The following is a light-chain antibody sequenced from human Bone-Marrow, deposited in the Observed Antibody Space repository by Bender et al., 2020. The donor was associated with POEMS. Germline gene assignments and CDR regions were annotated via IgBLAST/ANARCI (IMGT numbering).Light chain of an antibody. Sequence: QSALTQPRSVSGSPGHSVTISCTGTDSDIGGYDYVSWYQQHPGKAPTVIIFDVNQRPSRVPDRFSASKSGNTASLTISGLQADDEAVYYCSSYAGSPVLFGGGTNLTVL. V-gene: IGLV2-11*01. CDR2: DVN. CDR3: SSYAGSPVL. CDR1: DSDIGGYDY. J-gene: IGLJ2*01.